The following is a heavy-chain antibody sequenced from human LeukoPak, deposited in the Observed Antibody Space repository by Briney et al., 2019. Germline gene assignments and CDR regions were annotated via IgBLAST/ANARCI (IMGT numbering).Heavy chain of an antibody. CDR1: GFTFSDNN. CDR3: ARSIGLTGGGVDV. J-gene: IGHJ6*02. V-gene: IGHV3-11*01. CDR2: ITNGGSTI. Sequence: GGSLTLSCAASGFTFSDNNMNWVRQAPGKGLEWVSYITNGGSTIHHADSVKGRFTISRDNAKKTLYLQMNSLRAEDTAVYYCARSIGLTGGGVDVWGQGTTVTVSS. D-gene: IGHD3-9*01.